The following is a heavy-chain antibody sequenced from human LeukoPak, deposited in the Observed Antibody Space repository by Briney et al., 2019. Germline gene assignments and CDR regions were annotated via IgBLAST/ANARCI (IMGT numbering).Heavy chain of an antibody. D-gene: IGHD3-22*01. CDR1: GFTFSSYA. CDR3: ARGDYYDSSGYNYYYYYMDV. CDR2: ISYDGSNK. V-gene: IGHV3-30*04. Sequence: GGSLRLSCAASGFTFSSYAMHWVRQAPGKGLEWVAVISYDGSNKYYADSVKGRFTISRDNAKNTLYLQMNSLRAEDTAVYYCARGDYYDSSGYNYYYYYMDVRGKGTTVTVSS. J-gene: IGHJ6*03.